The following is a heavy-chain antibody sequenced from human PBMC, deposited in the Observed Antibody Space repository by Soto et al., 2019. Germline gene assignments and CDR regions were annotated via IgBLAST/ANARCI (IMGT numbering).Heavy chain of an antibody. J-gene: IGHJ6*02. CDR1: GGTFTTYA. Sequence: QVQLVQAGAEVKKPGSSVRVSCQASGGTFTTYAFNWVRQAPGQGLEWMGGIIPRYNKANYSPKFLGRVTISADPSTSTAYMALTTLRSEDTAVYFCARGYSGGYYYDMAVCGQGTTVTVS. CDR2: IIPRYNKA. D-gene: IGHD4-4*01. V-gene: IGHV1-69*01. CDR3: ARGYSGGYYYDMAV.